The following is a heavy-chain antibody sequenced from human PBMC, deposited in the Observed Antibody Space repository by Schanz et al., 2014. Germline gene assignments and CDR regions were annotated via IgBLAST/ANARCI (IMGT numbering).Heavy chain of an antibody. J-gene: IGHJ5*02. Sequence: QVQVVQSGGGLVKPGGSLRLSCAASGFVFGDYYMTWIRQAPGKGLEWLSYISDSGTYTNYAESVKGRFTISRDNSKNTLYLQMSSLRADDTAVYYCAKAADWPVTRFDPWGQGTLVTVSS. D-gene: IGHD3-9*01. CDR1: GFVFGDYY. CDR2: ISDSGTYT. CDR3: AKAADWPVTRFDP. V-gene: IGHV3-11*05.